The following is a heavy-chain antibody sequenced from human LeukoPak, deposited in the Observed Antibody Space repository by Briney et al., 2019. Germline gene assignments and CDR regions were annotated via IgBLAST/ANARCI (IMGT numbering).Heavy chain of an antibody. J-gene: IGHJ6*02. CDR3: AKVAGAYQVQSIAAADLYYYGMGV. CDR2: ISGSGGST. CDR1: GFTFSSYA. Sequence: PGGSLRLSCAASGFTFSSYAMSWVRQAPGKGLEWVSAISGSGGSTYYADSVKGRFTISRDNSKNTLYLQMNSLRAEDTAVYYCAKVAGAYQVQSIAAADLYYYGMGVWGQGTTVTVSS. V-gene: IGHV3-23*01. D-gene: IGHD6-13*01.